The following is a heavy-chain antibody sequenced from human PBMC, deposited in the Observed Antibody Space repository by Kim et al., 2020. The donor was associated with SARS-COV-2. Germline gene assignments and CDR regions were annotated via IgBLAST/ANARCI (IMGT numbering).Heavy chain of an antibody. Sequence: SETLSLTCTVSGGSISSYYWSWIRQPAGKGLEWIGRIYTSGSTNYNPSLKSRVTMSVDTSKNQFSLKLSSVTAADTAVYYCASDYGDQDEYYFDYWGQGTLVTVSS. CDR3: ASDYGDQDEYYFDY. D-gene: IGHD4-17*01. CDR1: GGSISSYY. CDR2: IYTSGST. J-gene: IGHJ4*02. V-gene: IGHV4-4*07.